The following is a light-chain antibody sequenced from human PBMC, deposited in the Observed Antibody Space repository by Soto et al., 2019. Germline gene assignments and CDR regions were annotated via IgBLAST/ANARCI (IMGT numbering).Light chain of an antibody. V-gene: IGKV1-5*01. CDR3: QHYNSYSEA. CDR2: DAS. J-gene: IGKJ1*01. Sequence: DIQMTQSPSTLSASVGDRVTITCRASQSISSWLAWYQQKPGKAPKLLIYDASTLESGVPSRFSGSGSGTEFTLTLSSLQPDDFATYSCQHYNSYSEAFGQGTKVDIK. CDR1: QSISSW.